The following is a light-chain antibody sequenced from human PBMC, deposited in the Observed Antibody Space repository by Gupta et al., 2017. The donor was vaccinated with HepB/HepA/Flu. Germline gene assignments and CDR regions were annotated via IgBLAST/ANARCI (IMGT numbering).Light chain of an antibody. CDR2: WAS. V-gene: IGKV4-1*01. CDR1: QSVLYSSNNKNY. J-gene: IGKJ4*01. CDR3: QQYYRTPRLT. Sequence: DIVMTQSPDYLAVSLGERATINCKSSQSVLYSSNNKNYLAWYQQKPGQPPKLLIYWASTRESGVPDRFSGSRSGTDFTLTIRRLQAEDVAVYYCQQYYRTPRLTFSGGTKVEIK.